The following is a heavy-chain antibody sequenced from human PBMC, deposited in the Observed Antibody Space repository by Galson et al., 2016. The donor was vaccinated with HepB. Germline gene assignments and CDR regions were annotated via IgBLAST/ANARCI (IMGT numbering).Heavy chain of an antibody. V-gene: IGHV1-3*01. D-gene: IGHD3-16*01. J-gene: IGHJ5*02. Sequence: SVKVSCKASGYTFTSYSLHWVRQAPGQRPEWIGWIDLANGNTKYVPKLGGRITVTRDTSAKTAYMELRRLRSDDTALYFCARDQEKHGWRSFFDPLGQGTLLIVSS. CDR2: IDLANGNT. CDR3: ARDQEKHGWRSFFDP. CDR1: GYTFTSYS.